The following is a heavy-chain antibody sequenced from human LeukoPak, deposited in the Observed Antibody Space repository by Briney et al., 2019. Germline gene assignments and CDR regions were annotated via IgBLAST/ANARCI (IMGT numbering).Heavy chain of an antibody. J-gene: IGHJ4*02. Sequence: GGSLRLPCAASGFTFSSYAMNWVRQAPGKGLEWVSVISGSGDTTYYADSVKGRFTISRGNSKNTLYLQMSSLRAEDTALYYCAQKKPGTFPFDYWGQGTLVTVSS. CDR1: GFTFSSYA. CDR3: AQKKPGTFPFDY. D-gene: IGHD1-1*01. V-gene: IGHV3-23*01. CDR2: ISGSGDTT.